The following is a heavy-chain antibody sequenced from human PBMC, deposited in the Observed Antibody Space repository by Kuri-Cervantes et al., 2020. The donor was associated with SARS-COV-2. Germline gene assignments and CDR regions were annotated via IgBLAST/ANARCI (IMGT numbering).Heavy chain of an antibody. Sequence: SETLSLTCTASGGSINSNSHFWGWIRQPPGKGLEWIGSIYYSGSTYYNPSLKSRVTISVDTSKNQFSLKLSSVTAADTAVYYCAREGYSYGVNWGQGTLVTVSS. CDR1: GGSINSNSHF. CDR2: IYYSGST. D-gene: IGHD5-18*01. CDR3: AREGYSYGVN. V-gene: IGHV4-39*02. J-gene: IGHJ4*02.